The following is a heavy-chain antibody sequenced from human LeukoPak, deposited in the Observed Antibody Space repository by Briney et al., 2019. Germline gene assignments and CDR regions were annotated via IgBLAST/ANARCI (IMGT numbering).Heavy chain of an antibody. V-gene: IGHV3-23*01. Sequence: HPGGTLRLSCAASGFAFSNYGMNWVRQALGKGLEWVSGITGSGSTTYYADSVKGRFTISRDNSKNTLYLQMNSPRAEDTAAYYCAKDGNWARFENWGQGTLVTVSS. J-gene: IGHJ4*02. CDR1: GFAFSNYG. CDR2: ITGSGSTT. CDR3: AKDGNWARFEN. D-gene: IGHD7-27*01.